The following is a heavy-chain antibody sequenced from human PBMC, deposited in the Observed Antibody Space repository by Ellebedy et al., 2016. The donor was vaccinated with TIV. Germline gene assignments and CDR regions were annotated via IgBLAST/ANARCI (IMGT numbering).Heavy chain of an antibody. CDR1: GGNFSSYV. V-gene: IGHV1-69*13. D-gene: IGHD5-12*01. CDR3: ARAESGGYAWDY. CDR2: SIPIFGAA. Sequence: AASVKVSCKASGGNFSSYVISWVRQAPGQGLEWMGGSIPIFGAANYAQKFQGRVSITADDSTSTAYMALSGLRSEDTAVYLCARAESGGYAWDYWGQGTLVTVSS. J-gene: IGHJ4*02.